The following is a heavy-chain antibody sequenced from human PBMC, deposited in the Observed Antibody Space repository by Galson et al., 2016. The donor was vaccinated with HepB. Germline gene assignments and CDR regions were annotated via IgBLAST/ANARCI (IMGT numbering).Heavy chain of an antibody. D-gene: IGHD6-13*01. Sequence: EPLSLTCTVSGGSINSYYWSWIRQPAGKGLEWIGRMYINVYSNSNPSLKSRVNMSIDTSKNQFSLKLRPVTAADTAVYYCARDYIVADGVSLYNFYGMDVWGKGATVTVSS. CDR3: ARDYIVADGVSLYNFYGMDV. V-gene: IGHV4-4*07. CDR2: MYINVYS. J-gene: IGHJ6*04. CDR1: GGSINSYY.